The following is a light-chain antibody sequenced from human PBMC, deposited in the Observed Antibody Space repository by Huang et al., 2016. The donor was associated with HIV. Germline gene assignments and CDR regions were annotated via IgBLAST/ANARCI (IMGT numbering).Light chain of an antibody. J-gene: IGKJ2*01. Sequence: DIVMTQSPDTLAVSLGERAAINCKSSQNILYQYNNKIFLAWYQHKQGQPPKLLIYGASAREIGVPDRFSGSGSGTNFTLTINGLLPEDVAVYYCQQIYTPPYTFGQGTKLEIK. CDR2: GAS. CDR1: QNILYQYNNKIF. CDR3: QQIYTPPYT. V-gene: IGKV4-1*01.